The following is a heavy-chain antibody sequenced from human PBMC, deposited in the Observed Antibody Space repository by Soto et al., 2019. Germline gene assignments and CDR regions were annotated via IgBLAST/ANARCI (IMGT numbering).Heavy chain of an antibody. J-gene: IGHJ4*02. Sequence: SETLSLTCNVSGVSISDTSHYWGWIRQPPGKGLEWIGTIYLNGNTFYNPSLKSRLTISVDTSKNQISLRLTSVTAADTAVYYCARQGSYWGQGTLVTVSS. CDR2: IYLNGNT. CDR3: ARQGSY. CDR1: GVSISDTSHY. V-gene: IGHV4-39*01.